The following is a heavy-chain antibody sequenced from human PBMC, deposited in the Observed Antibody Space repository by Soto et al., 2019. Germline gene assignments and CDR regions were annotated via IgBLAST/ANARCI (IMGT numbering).Heavy chain of an antibody. V-gene: IGHV3-48*01. CDR1: GFTFSSYS. Sequence: GGSLRLSCAASGFTFSSYSMNWVRQAPGKGLEWVSYISSSSSTIYYADSVKGRFTISRDNAKNSLYLQMNSLRVEDTAVYYCARGAYLNWFDPWGQGTLVTVSS. CDR2: ISSSSSTI. J-gene: IGHJ5*02. CDR3: ARGAYLNWFDP.